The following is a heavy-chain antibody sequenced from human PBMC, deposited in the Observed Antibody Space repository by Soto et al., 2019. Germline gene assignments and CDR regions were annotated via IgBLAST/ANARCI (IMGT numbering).Heavy chain of an antibody. V-gene: IGHV1-18*01. CDR1: GYTFTSYG. D-gene: IGHD6-13*01. CDR2: ISAYNGNT. J-gene: IGHJ6*02. CDR3: AGINSSSWYMADYYYYYGMDV. Sequence: ASVKVSCKASGYTFTSYGISWVRQAPGQGLEWMGWISAYNGNTNYAQKLQGRVTMTTDTSTSTAYMELRSLRSDDTAVYYCAGINSSSWYMADYYYYYGMDVWGQGTTVTVSS.